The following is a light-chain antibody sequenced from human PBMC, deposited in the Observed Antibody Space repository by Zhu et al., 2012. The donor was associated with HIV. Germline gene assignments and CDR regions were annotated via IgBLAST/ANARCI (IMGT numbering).Light chain of an antibody. CDR2: DTS. CDR3: QQYNNWPLT. CDR1: RSVSSF. V-gene: IGKV3-15*01. J-gene: IGKJ4*01. Sequence: PGERATVSCRASRSVSSFLAWYQQQPGQAPRLLIYDTSIRATGIPARFSGSASGTEFTLTINSMQSEDFAVYYCQQYNNWPLTFGGGTKVEIK.